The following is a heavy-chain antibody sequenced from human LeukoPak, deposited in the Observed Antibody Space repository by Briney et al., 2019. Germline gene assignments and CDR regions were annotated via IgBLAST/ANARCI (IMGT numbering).Heavy chain of an antibody. V-gene: IGHV3-20*04. J-gene: IGHJ1*01. CDR2: INWNGGST. CDR3: VRLGRDGYTYGAAY. Sequence: GGSLRLYCAGSGYIFDDYGMRWVRQAPGKGLEWVAGINWNGGSTGYAASVKGRCTISRDNAKTALYLEMNSLRVEDTAFYYCVRLGRDGYTYGAAYWGQGALVTIPS. D-gene: IGHD5-24*01. CDR1: GYIFDDYG.